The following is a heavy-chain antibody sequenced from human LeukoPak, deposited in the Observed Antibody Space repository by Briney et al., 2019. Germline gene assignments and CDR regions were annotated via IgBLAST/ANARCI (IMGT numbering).Heavy chain of an antibody. V-gene: IGHV3-23*01. CDR1: GFTFSSYS. D-gene: IGHD3-10*01. CDR3: ARWEYYYGSGSYYNGGYFDY. CDR2: ISGSGGST. Sequence: GGSLRLSCAASGFTFSSYSMNWVRQAPGKGLEWVSAISGSGGSTYYADSVKGRFTISRDNSKNTLYLQMNSLRAEDTAVYYCARWEYYYGSGSYYNGGYFDYWGQGTLVTVSS. J-gene: IGHJ4*02.